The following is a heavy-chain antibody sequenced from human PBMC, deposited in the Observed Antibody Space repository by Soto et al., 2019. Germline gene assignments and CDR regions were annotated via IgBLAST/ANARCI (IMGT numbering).Heavy chain of an antibody. Sequence: SQTLSLTCAISGDSVSSNSAAWNWIRQSPSRGLEWLGRTYYRSKWYNDYAVSVKSRITINPDTSKNQFSLQLNSVTPEDTAVYYCARDPPPCWSSTSCYTWAWFDPWGQGTLVTVSS. CDR1: GDSVSSNSAA. J-gene: IGHJ5*02. V-gene: IGHV6-1*01. CDR2: TYYRSKWYN. CDR3: ARDPPPCWSSTSCYTWAWFDP. D-gene: IGHD2-2*02.